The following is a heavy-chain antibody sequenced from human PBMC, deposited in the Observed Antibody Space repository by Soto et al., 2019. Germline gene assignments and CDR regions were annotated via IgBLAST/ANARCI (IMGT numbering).Heavy chain of an antibody. CDR1: GGSISSYY. Sequence: SETLSLTCTVSGGSISSYYWSWIRQPPGKGLEWIGYIYYSGSTNYNPSLKSRVTISVDTSKNQFSLKLTSVTAADTAVYYCARDKITGLFDYWGQGNLVTVSS. V-gene: IGHV4-59*12. J-gene: IGHJ4*02. CDR2: IYYSGST. D-gene: IGHD2-8*02. CDR3: ARDKITGLFDY.